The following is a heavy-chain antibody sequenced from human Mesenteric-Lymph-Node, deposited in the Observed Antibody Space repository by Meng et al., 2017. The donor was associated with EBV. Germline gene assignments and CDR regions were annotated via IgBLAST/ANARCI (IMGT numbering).Heavy chain of an antibody. D-gene: IGHD3-16*01. CDR3: ARVSLIWGGATL. Sequence: QVQLQQWGAGLLKPSEPLSLTCAVYGGSFSGYYWSWIRQPPGKGLEWIGEINHSGSTNYNPSLKSRVTISVDTSKNQFSLKLSSVTAADTAVYYCARVSLIWGGATLWGQGTLVTVSS. CDR1: GGSFSGYY. CDR2: INHSGST. V-gene: IGHV4-34*01. J-gene: IGHJ4*02.